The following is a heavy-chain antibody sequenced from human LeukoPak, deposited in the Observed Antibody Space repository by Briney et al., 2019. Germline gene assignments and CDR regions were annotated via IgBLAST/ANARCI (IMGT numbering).Heavy chain of an antibody. CDR2: ITTSSSYI. V-gene: IGHV3-21*01. CDR3: AELGITMIGGV. J-gene: IGHJ6*04. D-gene: IGHD3-10*02. Sequence: GGSLRLSCAASGFTFSSYSLNWVRQAPGKGLEWVSSITTSSSYIYYADSVKGRFTISRDSAKNSLYLQMNSLRAEDTAVYYCAELGITMIGGVWGKGTTVTISS. CDR1: GFTFSSYS.